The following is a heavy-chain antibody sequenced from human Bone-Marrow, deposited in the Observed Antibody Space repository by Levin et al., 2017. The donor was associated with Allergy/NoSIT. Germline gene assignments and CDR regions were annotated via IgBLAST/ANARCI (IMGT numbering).Heavy chain of an antibody. J-gene: IGHJ4*02. V-gene: IGHV1-46*03. CDR2: INPSGGST. CDR1: GYSFTSYY. D-gene: IGHD3-10*01. Sequence: ASVKVSCKASGYSFTSYYIHWVRQAPGQGPEWMGIINPSGGSTRYAQKFQGRITMTRETSTTTVYMELSSLRSEDTAVYYRARSGSGSSPPRDYWGQGTLVTVSS. CDR3: ARSGSGSSPPRDY.